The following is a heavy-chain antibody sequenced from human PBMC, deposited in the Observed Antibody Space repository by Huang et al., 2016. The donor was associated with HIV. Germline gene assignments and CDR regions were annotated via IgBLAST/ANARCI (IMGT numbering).Heavy chain of an antibody. D-gene: IGHD3-10*01. CDR2: INTNTGNP. CDR3: ARGLRYYHGSGRAYYYYYHMDV. CDR1: GYTFTTYG. Sequence: QVQLVQSGSELKKPGASVKVSCKASGYTFTTYGVNWVRRAPGQGLEWRGWINTNTGNPTYAQVFTGRFGFSVDTSVSTAYLQISSLKAEDTAVYYCARGLRYYHGSGRAYYYYYHMDVWGKGTTVTVSS. J-gene: IGHJ6*03. V-gene: IGHV7-4-1*02.